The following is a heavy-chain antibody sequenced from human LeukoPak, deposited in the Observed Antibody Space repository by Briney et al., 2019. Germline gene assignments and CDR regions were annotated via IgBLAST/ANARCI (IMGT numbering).Heavy chain of an antibody. Sequence: SETLSLTCAVYIDSFSNYHWNWIRQTPAKGMEWIGEVNESGGTNISPSLRSRVILSVDTSKNQFSLKLISVPVADTAIYYCARGQGATVPQVGKNWFDPWGQGTRVTVSS. CDR2: VNESGGT. D-gene: IGHD1-26*01. J-gene: IGHJ5*02. CDR3: ARGQGATVPQVGKNWFDP. CDR1: IDSFSNYH. V-gene: IGHV4-34*01.